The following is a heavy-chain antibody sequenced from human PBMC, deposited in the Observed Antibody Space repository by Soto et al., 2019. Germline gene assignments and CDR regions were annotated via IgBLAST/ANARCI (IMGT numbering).Heavy chain of an antibody. CDR3: TRDSARDSSARGWFDP. V-gene: IGHV3-21*01. CDR2: ISSNSAYI. Sequence: WGSLTLSCAGSGFTFRSFTMNWVRQAPGRGLEWVSTISSNSAYISYTDALRGRLTISRDNANNSLHLQMNSLRAADKAAYYVTRDSARDSSARGWFDPWGQGTLVTVSS. D-gene: IGHD6-13*01. J-gene: IGHJ5*02. CDR1: GFTFRSFT.